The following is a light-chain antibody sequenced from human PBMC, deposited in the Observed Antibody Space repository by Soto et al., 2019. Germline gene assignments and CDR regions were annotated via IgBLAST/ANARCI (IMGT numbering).Light chain of an antibody. CDR2: DAS. Sequence: EIVLTQSPATLSLSPGERATLSCRASQSVSSYLAWYQQKPGQAPRRLIYDASNRATGIPARFSGSGSGTDFTLTISSLEPEDFAVYHCLQRSNWPLTFGGGTKVEIK. CDR3: LQRSNWPLT. V-gene: IGKV3-11*01. CDR1: QSVSSY. J-gene: IGKJ4*01.